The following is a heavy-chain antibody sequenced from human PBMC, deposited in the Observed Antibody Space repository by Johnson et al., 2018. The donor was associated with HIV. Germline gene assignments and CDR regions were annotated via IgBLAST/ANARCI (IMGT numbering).Heavy chain of an antibody. J-gene: IGHJ3*02. CDR2: IICTGVST. CDR1: GFTFIRYA. Sequence: MLLVESGGALVLPRGSLILSCASSGFTFIRYAMHLFRPAPGILLAYVSAIICTGVSTYYSNSVKGRFTISRDNPKNSLYLQMNSLRAEDTAVYYCARAYTYGAFDIWGKGTTVTISS. CDR3: ARAYTYGAFDI. V-gene: IGHV3-64*01. D-gene: IGHD5-18*01.